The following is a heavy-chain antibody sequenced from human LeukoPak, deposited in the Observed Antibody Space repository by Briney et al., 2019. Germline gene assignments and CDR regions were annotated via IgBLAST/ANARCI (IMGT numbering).Heavy chain of an antibody. D-gene: IGHD6-13*01. CDR2: IWYDGSNK. J-gene: IGHJ6*02. Sequence: PGGSLRLSCAASGFTFSSYGMHWVRQAPGKGLEWVAVIWYDGSNKYYADSVKGRFTISRDNSKNTLYLQMNSLRAEDTAVYYCAREGQQLVRGYYYYGMDVWGQGTTVTVSS. CDR1: GFTFSSYG. CDR3: AREGQQLVRGYYYYGMDV. V-gene: IGHV3-33*01.